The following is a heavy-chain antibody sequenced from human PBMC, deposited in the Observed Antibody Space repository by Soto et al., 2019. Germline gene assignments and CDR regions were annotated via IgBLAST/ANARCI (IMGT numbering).Heavy chain of an antibody. CDR2: INHSGST. D-gene: IGHD3-10*01. CDR1: GGSFSGYY. J-gene: IGHJ1*01. Sequence: QVQLQQWGAGLLKPSETLSLTCAVYGGSFSGYYWSWIRQPPGKGLEWIGEINHSGSTNYNPSLKSRVTISVDTSKNQFSLKLSSVTAADTAVYYCARGSMGEDRDYYGSGTVSIQHWGQGTLVTVSS. CDR3: ARGSMGEDRDYYGSGTVSIQH. V-gene: IGHV4-34*01.